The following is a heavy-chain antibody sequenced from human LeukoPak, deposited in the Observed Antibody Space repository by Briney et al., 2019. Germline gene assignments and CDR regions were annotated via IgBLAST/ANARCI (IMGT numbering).Heavy chain of an antibody. CDR2: ISSSGSTI. CDR3: ARDQVAGPLRTRYYYMDV. V-gene: IGHV3-48*03. D-gene: IGHD6-19*01. J-gene: IGHJ6*03. Sequence: GGSLRLSCAASGFTFSSYEMNWVRQAPGKVLEWVSYISSSGSTIYYADSVKGRFTISRDNAKNSLYLQMNSLRAEDTAVYYCARDQVAGPLRTRYYYMDVWGKGTTVTISS. CDR1: GFTFSSYE.